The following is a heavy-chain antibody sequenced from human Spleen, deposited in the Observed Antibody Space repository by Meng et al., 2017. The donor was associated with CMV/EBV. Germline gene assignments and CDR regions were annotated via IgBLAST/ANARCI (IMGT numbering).Heavy chain of an antibody. CDR2: ISWNSGSI. J-gene: IGHJ4*02. Sequence: GGSLRLSCAASGFTFDDYAMHWVRQAPGKGLEWVSGISWNSGSIDYADSVEGRFTISRDNAKNSLYLQMNSLRAEDTALYYCAKDHYDSSGSYFDSWGQGTLVTVSS. CDR1: GFTFDDYA. D-gene: IGHD3-22*01. CDR3: AKDHYDSSGSYFDS. V-gene: IGHV3-9*01.